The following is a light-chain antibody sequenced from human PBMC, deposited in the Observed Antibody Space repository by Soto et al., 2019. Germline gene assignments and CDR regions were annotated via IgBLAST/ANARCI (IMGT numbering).Light chain of an antibody. V-gene: IGKV1-5*03. CDR2: KAS. Sequence: DIPMTQSPSTLPASVGDSVTITCRASQSISNWLAWHQQKPGKAPKLLIYKASSLESGVPARFSGSGSGTEFTLTISGLQHDEFATYYFQQYNRYRAFGQGTKVELK. CDR3: QQYNRYRA. J-gene: IGKJ1*01. CDR1: QSISNW.